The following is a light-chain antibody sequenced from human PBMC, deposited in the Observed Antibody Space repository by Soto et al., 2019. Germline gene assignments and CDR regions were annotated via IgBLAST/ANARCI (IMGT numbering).Light chain of an antibody. CDR3: RPQNNWLWP. V-gene: IGKV3-15*01. CDR2: AAS. J-gene: IGKJ1*01. CDR1: QRVSSH. Sequence: ETVVTQYPDNLSVSPGDTATLSCRASQRVSSHLAWYQQKPGQAPRLLIYAASTRATGIPVRFSGSGSETEFTLTIRCLQSEDSELYSCRPQNNWLWPFGHGAKVAI.